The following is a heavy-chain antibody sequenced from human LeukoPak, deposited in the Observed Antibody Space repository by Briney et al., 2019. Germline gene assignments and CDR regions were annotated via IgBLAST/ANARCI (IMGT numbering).Heavy chain of an antibody. V-gene: IGHV1-46*01. Sequence: ASVKVSCKASGYTFTSYYMHWVRQAPGQGLEWMGIINPSGGSTSYAQKFQGRVTISVDTSKNQFSLKLSSVTAADTAVYYCARVPIPVDTAMYYFDYWGQGTLVTVSS. CDR1: GYTFTSYY. CDR3: ARVPIPVDTAMYYFDY. CDR2: INPSGGST. D-gene: IGHD5-18*01. J-gene: IGHJ4*02.